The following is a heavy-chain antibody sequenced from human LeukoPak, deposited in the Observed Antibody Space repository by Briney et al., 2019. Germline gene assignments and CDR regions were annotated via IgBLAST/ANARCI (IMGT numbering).Heavy chain of an antibody. Sequence: PGGSLRLSCAASGFTFSSYAMXXVXXXXXXXXXXXXAISGXGGSTYYADSVKXXXXXSRDNSKXTLYLQMNSLRAEDTAVYYCAKSDGYNSKAHLFDYWGQGTLVTVSS. J-gene: IGHJ4*02. CDR2: ISGXGGST. CDR1: GFTFSSYA. V-gene: IGHV3-23*01. D-gene: IGHD5-24*01. CDR3: AKSDGYNSKAHLFDY.